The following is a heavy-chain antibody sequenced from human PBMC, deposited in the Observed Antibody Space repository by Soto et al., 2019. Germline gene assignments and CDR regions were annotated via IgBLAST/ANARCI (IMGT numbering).Heavy chain of an antibody. V-gene: IGHV4-61*01. CDR1: GGSVSSGSYY. CDR3: ARGDSGYDPLDY. D-gene: IGHD5-12*01. Sequence: PSETLSLTCTVSGGSVSSGSYYWSWIRQPPGKGLEWIGYIYYSGSTNYNPSLKSRVTISVDKSKNQFSLKLSSVTAADTAVYYCARGDSGYDPLDYWGQGTLVTVSS. CDR2: IYYSGST. J-gene: IGHJ4*02.